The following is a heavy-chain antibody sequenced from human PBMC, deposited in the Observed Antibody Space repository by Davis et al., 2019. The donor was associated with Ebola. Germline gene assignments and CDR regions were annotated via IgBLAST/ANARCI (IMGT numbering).Heavy chain of an antibody. CDR3: ARVWTTGDPDY. CDR2: LWYDGSNK. J-gene: IGHJ4*02. V-gene: IGHV3-33*01. CDR1: GFTSSSYG. D-gene: IGHD3/OR15-3a*01. Sequence: GGPLRLSCAASGFTSSSYGMPWVRQAPGKGLEWVAVLWYDGSNKYYADPVKGGFTISRDNSKNTLYLQMNRLRAEDTAVYYCARVWTTGDPDYWGQGTLVTVSS.